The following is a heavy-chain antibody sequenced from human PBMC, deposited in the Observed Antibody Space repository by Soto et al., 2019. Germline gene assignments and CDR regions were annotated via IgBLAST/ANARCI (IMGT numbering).Heavy chain of an antibody. D-gene: IGHD6-6*01. CDR1: GYTFTSNG. Sequence: ASVKVSCKASGYTFTSNGLSWVRQAPGQGLQWLSWINPNNGNTNYPQNLQDRVTLTTDTSTSTAYMEVKSLRSDDTAVYFCARLVTEEVPPLRYYYGMDVWGQGTTVTVSS. J-gene: IGHJ6*02. V-gene: IGHV1-18*04. CDR2: INPNNGNT. CDR3: ARLVTEEVPPLRYYYGMDV.